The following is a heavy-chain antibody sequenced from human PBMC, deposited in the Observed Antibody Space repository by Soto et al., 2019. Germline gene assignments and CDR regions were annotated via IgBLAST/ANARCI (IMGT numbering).Heavy chain of an antibody. V-gene: IGHV4-34*01. Sequence: QVHLPQWGAGLLKPSETLSLTCAVYGGSFSDTYWNWFRPPPGKGLEWIGEINHNTNTIYNPSLTSRVTILVDTPKNRFSLRLTAVTAADTAVDYCARGVRLFRGSVGPWGQGSLVSSSS. CDR1: GGSFSDTY. CDR2: INHNTNT. D-gene: IGHD3-10*02. J-gene: IGHJ5*02. CDR3: ARGVRLFRGSVGP.